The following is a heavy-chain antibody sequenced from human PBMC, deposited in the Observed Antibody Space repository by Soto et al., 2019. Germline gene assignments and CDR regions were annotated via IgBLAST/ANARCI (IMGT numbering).Heavy chain of an antibody. J-gene: IGHJ6*02. CDR2: ISYDGSNK. D-gene: IGHD6-13*01. V-gene: IGHV3-30-3*01. CDR1: GFTFSSYA. Sequence: PGGSLRLSCAASGFTFSSYAMHWVRQAPGKGLEWVAVISYDGSNKYYADSVKGRFTISRDNSKNTLYLQMNSLRAEDTAVYYCARGGGSWYLYYYGMDVWGQGTTVTVSS. CDR3: ARGGGSWYLYYYGMDV.